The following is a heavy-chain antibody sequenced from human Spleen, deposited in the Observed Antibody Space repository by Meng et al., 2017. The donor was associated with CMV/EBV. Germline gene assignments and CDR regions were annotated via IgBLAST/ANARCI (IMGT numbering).Heavy chain of an antibody. D-gene: IGHD2-15*01. V-gene: IGHV1-69*05. CDR1: GGTVSNYA. Sequence: KASGGTVSNYAVSLVRQAPGQGLEWLGSIIPIFRRPNYAQKFQGRITITTDDSTSTLELTRLRSDDTAVYYCARVQEELVDRYYFHYWGQGTLVTVSS. CDR3: ARVQEELVDRYYFHY. CDR2: IIPIFRRP. J-gene: IGHJ4*02.